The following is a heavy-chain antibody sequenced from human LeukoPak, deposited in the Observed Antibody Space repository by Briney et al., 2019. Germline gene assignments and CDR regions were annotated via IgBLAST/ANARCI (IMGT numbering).Heavy chain of an antibody. CDR1: GYTFTGYY. CDR2: INPNSGGT. CDR3: ARDPLGDCSGGSCYMGGYFDY. D-gene: IGHD2-15*01. V-gene: IGHV1-2*02. Sequence: ASVKVSCKASGYTFTGYYMHWVRQAPGQGLEWMGWINPNSGGTNYAQKFQGRVTMTRDTSISTAYMELSRLRSDDTAVHYCARDPLGDCSGGSCYMGGYFDYWGQGTLVTVSS. J-gene: IGHJ4*02.